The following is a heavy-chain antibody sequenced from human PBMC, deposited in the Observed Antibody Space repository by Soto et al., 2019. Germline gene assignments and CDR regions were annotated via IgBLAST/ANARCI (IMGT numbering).Heavy chain of an antibody. CDR1: GGSISSYY. CDR3: ARRWGRTFDY. J-gene: IGHJ4*02. CDR2: IYYSGST. D-gene: IGHD7-27*01. Sequence: VSGGSISSYYWSWIRQPPGKGLDWIGYIYYSGSTNYNPSLKSRVTISVDTSKNQFSLKLSSVTAADTAVYYCARRWGRTFDYWGQGTLVTVSS. V-gene: IGHV4-59*08.